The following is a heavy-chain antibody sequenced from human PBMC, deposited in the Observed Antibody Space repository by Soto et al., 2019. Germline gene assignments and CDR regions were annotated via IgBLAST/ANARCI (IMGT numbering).Heavy chain of an antibody. V-gene: IGHV3-23*01. CDR1: GFTFSSNA. CDR3: AKAQGGSYFDY. Sequence: EVQLLESGGGLVQPGGSLRLSCAASGFTFSSNAMSWVRQAPGKGLEWVSGISSSGGSTYYADSVKGRFTISRDNSKNMLYLQMYNLRAEDMAVYSCAKAQGGSYFDYWGQGTLVTVSS. J-gene: IGHJ4*02. CDR2: ISSSGGST. D-gene: IGHD2-15*01.